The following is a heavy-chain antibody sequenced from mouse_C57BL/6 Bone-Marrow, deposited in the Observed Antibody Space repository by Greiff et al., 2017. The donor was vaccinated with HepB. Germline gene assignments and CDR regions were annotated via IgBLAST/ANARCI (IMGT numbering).Heavy chain of an antibody. CDR1: GYAFSSSW. V-gene: IGHV1-82*01. D-gene: IGHD1-1*01. CDR2: IYPGDGDT. Sequence: QVQLQQSGPELVKPGASVKISCKASGYAFSSSWMNWVKQRPGKGLEWIGRIYPGDGDTNYNGKFKGKATLTADKSSSTAYMQLSSLTSEDSAVYFCARFITTVVATRAYYFDYWGQGTTLTVSS. CDR3: ARFITTVVATRAYYFDY. J-gene: IGHJ2*01.